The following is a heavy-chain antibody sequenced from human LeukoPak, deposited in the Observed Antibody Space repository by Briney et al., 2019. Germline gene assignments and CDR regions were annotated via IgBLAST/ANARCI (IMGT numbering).Heavy chain of an antibody. CDR3: ARDLVTVTKGFDI. Sequence: SETLSLTCAVYADSFSSHYWTWIRQPPGKGLEWIGYIYYIGSTNYNPSLKSRVTISIDTSKNQFSLKLSSVTAADTAVYYCARDLVTVTKGFDIWGQGTMVSVSS. CDR2: IYYIGST. D-gene: IGHD4-17*01. V-gene: IGHV4-59*11. CDR1: ADSFSSHY. J-gene: IGHJ3*02.